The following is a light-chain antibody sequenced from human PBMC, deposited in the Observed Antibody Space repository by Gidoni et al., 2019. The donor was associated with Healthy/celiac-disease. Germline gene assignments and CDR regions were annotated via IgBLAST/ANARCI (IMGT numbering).Light chain of an antibody. CDR1: TGAVTSGYY. V-gene: IGLV7-43*01. J-gene: IGLJ3*02. CDR3: LLYYGGAQKV. CDR2: STS. Sequence: QTVVTQEPSLTVSPGRTVTLTCASSTGAVTSGYYPNWFQQKPGQAPRVLIYSTSNKHSWTPARFSGSLLGGKAALTLSGVQPEDEAEYYCLLYYGGAQKVFGGGTKLTVL.